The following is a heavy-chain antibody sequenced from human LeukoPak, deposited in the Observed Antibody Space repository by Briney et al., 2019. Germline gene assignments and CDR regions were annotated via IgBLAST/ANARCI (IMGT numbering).Heavy chain of an antibody. Sequence: GGSLRLSCAASGFTFSSYSMNWVRHAPGKGLEWVSSISSSSSYIYYADSVKGRFTISRDNAKNSLYLQMNSLRAEDTAVYYCARWYSSAAYAFDIWGQGTMVTVSS. CDR3: ARWYSSAAYAFDI. CDR1: GFTFSSYS. D-gene: IGHD6-25*01. V-gene: IGHV3-21*01. CDR2: ISSSSSYI. J-gene: IGHJ3*02.